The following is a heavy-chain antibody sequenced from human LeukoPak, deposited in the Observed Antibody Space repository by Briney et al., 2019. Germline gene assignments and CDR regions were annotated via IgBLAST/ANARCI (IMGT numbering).Heavy chain of an antibody. Sequence: GGSLRLSCGASGFTFSNAWMSWVRQAPGKGLEWVGRVKSKTDGGTTDYAAPVKGRFTVSRDDSKNTLYPQMNSLKNEDTGVYYCTTDWRGAVAGLYFDLWGRGTLVTVSS. CDR3: TTDWRGAVAGLYFDL. CDR2: VKSKTDGGTT. V-gene: IGHV3-15*01. J-gene: IGHJ2*01. D-gene: IGHD6-19*01. CDR1: GFTFSNAW.